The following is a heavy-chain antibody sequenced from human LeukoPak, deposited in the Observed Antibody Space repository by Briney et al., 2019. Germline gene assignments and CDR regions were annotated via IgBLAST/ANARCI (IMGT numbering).Heavy chain of an antibody. D-gene: IGHD6-6*01. J-gene: IGHJ4*02. V-gene: IGHV4-4*07. Sequence: SETLSLTCTVSGGSIRSYYWSWIRQPAGKGLEWIGRIHTSGSTDYNPSFKSRVTMSVDTSKNQFSLKVRSVTAADTAVNYCAREGSATARPFVSNDYWGQGTLVTVSS. CDR2: IHTSGST. CDR1: GGSIRSYY. CDR3: AREGSATARPFVSNDY.